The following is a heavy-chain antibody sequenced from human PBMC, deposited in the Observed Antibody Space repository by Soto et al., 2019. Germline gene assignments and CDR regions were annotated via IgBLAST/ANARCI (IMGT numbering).Heavy chain of an antibody. J-gene: IGHJ4*02. CDR2: ISAYNGNT. CDR3: ARLNYYYGSGSALGDY. Sequence: ASVKVSCKASGYTFTSYGISWVRQAPGQGLEWMGWISAYNGNTNYAQKLQGRVTMTTDTSTSTAYMELRSLRSDDTAVYYCARLNYYYGSGSALGDYWGQGTLVTVS. D-gene: IGHD3-10*01. CDR1: GYTFTSYG. V-gene: IGHV1-18*04.